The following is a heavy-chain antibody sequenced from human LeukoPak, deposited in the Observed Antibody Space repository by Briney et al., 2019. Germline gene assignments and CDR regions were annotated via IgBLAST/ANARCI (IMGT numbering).Heavy chain of an antibody. CDR3: ARKWWENWFDS. V-gene: IGHV3-23*01. J-gene: IGHJ5*01. Sequence: GGSLRLSCAASGFTFKNFVMTWVRQAPGQGLDWVSAISGNTGATYYADSVKGRFTISRDNSKNTLYLQMNSLRAEDTAVYYCARKWWENWFDSWGQGALVTVSS. CDR2: ISGNTGAT. D-gene: IGHD2-15*01. CDR1: GFTFKNFV.